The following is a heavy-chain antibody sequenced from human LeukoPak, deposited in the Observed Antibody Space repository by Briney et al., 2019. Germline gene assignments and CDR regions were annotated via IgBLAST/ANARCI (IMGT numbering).Heavy chain of an antibody. V-gene: IGHV1-2*06. CDR2: LNPNSGGT. J-gene: IGHJ4*02. Sequence: GASVKVSCKAAAYTFTAYYMHWVRQAPGQGLEWMGRLNPNSGGTNYAQKSQGRVTMTRDTSISTAYMELSRLRSDDTAVYYCASSSGYYYVADYWGQGTLVTVSS. CDR1: AYTFTAYY. D-gene: IGHD3-22*01. CDR3: ASSSGYYYVADY.